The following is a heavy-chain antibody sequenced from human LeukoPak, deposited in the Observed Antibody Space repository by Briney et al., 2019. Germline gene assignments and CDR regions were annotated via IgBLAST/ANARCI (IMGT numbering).Heavy chain of an antibody. CDR2: IYWDDDK. Sequence: SGPTLVKPTQTLTLTCTFSGFSLSTSGVGVGWIRQPPGKALEWLALIYWDDDKRYSPSLKSRLTSTKDTSKNQVVLTMTNMDPVDTATYYCAHRSYGDYVYGDYFDYWGQGTLVTVSS. CDR3: AHRSYGDYVYGDYFDY. D-gene: IGHD4-17*01. V-gene: IGHV2-5*02. J-gene: IGHJ4*02. CDR1: GFSLSTSGVG.